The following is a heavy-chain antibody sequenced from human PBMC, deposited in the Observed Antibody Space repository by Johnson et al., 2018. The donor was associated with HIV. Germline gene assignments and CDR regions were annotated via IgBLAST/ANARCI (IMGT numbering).Heavy chain of an antibody. CDR3: AREEEWELTLVGVGAFDI. V-gene: IGHV3-7*05. D-gene: IGHD1-26*01. Sequence: VQLVESGGGLVQPGGSLRLSCAASGFTFSTYWMSWVRQAPGKGLEWVANIKQDGSEKYYVDSVKGRFTIPRDNAKNSLYLQMNSLRAEDTAVYYCAREEEWELTLVGVGAFDIWGQGTMVTVSS. CDR2: IKQDGSEK. CDR1: GFTFSTYW. J-gene: IGHJ3*02.